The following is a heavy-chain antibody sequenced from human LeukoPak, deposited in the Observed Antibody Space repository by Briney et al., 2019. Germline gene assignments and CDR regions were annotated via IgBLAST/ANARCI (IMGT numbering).Heavy chain of an antibody. Sequence: GRSLRPSRAASRFTLSNFAIHRVRQAPGKGLEWVAVISYDGGNKYYAESVKGRFTISRDNSKNTLYLQMSSLRAEDTAVYFCARQSVTTNLGDYWGQGTLVTVSS. J-gene: IGHJ4*02. V-gene: IGHV3-30-3*01. D-gene: IGHD4-17*01. CDR3: ARQSVTTNLGDY. CDR1: RFTLSNFA. CDR2: ISYDGGNK.